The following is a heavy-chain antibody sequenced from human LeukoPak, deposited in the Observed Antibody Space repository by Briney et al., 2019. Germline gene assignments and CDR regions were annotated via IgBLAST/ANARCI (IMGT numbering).Heavy chain of an antibody. Sequence: SVKVSCKASGGTFSSYAISWVRQAPGQGLEWMGRIIPILGIANYAQKFQGRVTITADKSTSTAYMELSSLRSEDTAVYYCAKGRYRSITGIPNFDYWGQGTLVTVSS. CDR1: GGTFSSYA. J-gene: IGHJ4*02. V-gene: IGHV1-69*04. D-gene: IGHD1-20*01. CDR3: AKGRYRSITGIPNFDY. CDR2: IIPILGIA.